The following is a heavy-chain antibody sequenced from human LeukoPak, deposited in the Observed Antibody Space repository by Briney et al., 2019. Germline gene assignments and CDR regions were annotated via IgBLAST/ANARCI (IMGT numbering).Heavy chain of an antibody. CDR3: ARTLRVSTDAFDI. Sequence: PSQTLSLTCAVSGGSISSGGYSWSWIRQPPGKGLEWIGYIYHSGSTYYNPSLKSRVTISVDRSKNQFSLKLSSVTAADTAVYYCARTLRVSTDAFDIWGQGTMVTVSS. J-gene: IGHJ3*02. V-gene: IGHV4-30-2*01. CDR2: IYHSGST. CDR1: GGSISSGGYS.